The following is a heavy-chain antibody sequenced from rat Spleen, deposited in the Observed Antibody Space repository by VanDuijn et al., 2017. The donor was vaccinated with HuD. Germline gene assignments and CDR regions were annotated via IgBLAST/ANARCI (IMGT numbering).Heavy chain of an antibody. CDR1: GFSLTTYN. CDR3: ARAHTPGLRDWFAY. J-gene: IGHJ3*01. D-gene: IGHD1-6*01. Sequence: QVQLKESGPGLVQPSQTLSLTCTVAGFSLTTYNVHWVRQPPGKGLEWMGIIWNTGGTRYNSALKSRLSISRDTSKSQVFLQMNSLQTEDTATYYCARAHTPGLRDWFAYWGQGTLVTVSS. V-gene: IGHV2-41*01. CDR2: IWNTGGT.